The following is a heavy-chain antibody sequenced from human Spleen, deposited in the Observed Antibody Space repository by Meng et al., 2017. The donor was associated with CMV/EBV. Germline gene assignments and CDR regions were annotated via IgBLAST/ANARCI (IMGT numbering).Heavy chain of an antibody. V-gene: IGHV1-69*01. D-gene: IGHD1-7*01. CDR1: GGTFDSHG. CDR3: ARDRGLELQNWLDP. Sequence: ASGGTFDSHGLSWLRQAPGQGLVWMGGIIPVFGSATYAQKFQGRVSITVVESTTTSYMELSSLTSEDTAVYFCARDRGLELQNWLDPWGQGTLVTVSS. J-gene: IGHJ5*01. CDR2: IIPVFGSA.